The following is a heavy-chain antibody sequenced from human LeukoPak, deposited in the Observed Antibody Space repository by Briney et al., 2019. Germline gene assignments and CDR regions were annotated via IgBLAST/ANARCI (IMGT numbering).Heavy chain of an antibody. J-gene: IGHJ4*02. CDR1: GFTFSSYA. CDR3: ARSGVPKKYYFDY. D-gene: IGHD3-10*01. V-gene: IGHV3-23*01. Sequence: GGSLRLSCAASGFTFSSYAMSWVRQAPGEGLEWVSAISGSGGSTYYADSVKGRFTISRDNSKNTLYLQMNSLRAEDTAVYYCARSGVPKKYYFDYWGQGTLVTVSS. CDR2: ISGSGGST.